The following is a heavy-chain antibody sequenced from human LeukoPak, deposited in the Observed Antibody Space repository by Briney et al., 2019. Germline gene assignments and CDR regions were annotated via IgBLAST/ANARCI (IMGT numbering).Heavy chain of an antibody. V-gene: IGHV3-15*01. D-gene: IGHD1-1*01. J-gene: IGHJ3*02. CDR1: GFTFSNAW. CDR2: IKSKTDGGTT. Sequence: GGSLRLSCAASGFTFSNAWMSWVRQTPGKGLEWVGRIKSKTDGGTTDYAAPVKGRFTISRDDSKNTLYLQMNSLKTEDTAVYYCTTDPQVQLERRHPFDIWGQGTMVTVSS. CDR3: TTDPQVQLERRHPFDI.